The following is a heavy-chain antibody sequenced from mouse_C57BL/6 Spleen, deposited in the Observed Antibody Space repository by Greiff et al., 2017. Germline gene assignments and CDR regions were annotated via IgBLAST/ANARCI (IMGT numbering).Heavy chain of an antibody. D-gene: IGHD2-3*01. V-gene: IGHV3-6*01. CDR2: ISYDGSN. J-gene: IGHJ3*01. CDR3: ARDQGRSIQYY. CDR1: GYSITSGYY. Sequence: EVQLQESGPGLVKPSQSLSLTCSVTGYSITSGYYWNWIRQFPGNKLEWMGYISYDGSNNYNPSLKNRISITRDTSKNQFFLKFNSVTTEDTATYYCARDQGRSIQYYWGQGTLVTVSA.